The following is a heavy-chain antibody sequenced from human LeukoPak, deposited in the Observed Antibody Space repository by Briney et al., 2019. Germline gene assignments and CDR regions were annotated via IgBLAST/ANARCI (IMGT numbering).Heavy chain of an antibody. CDR2: IYSSGST. CDR3: ARDLYDSSGYYYYYYMDV. Sequence: SQTLSLTCTVSGGSISSGSYYWSWIRQPAGKGLEWIGRIYSSGSTNYNPSLKSRVTISVDTSKNQFSLKLSSVTAADTAVYYCARDLYDSSGYYYYYYMDVWGKGTTVTVSS. V-gene: IGHV4-61*02. CDR1: GGSISSGSYY. D-gene: IGHD3-22*01. J-gene: IGHJ6*03.